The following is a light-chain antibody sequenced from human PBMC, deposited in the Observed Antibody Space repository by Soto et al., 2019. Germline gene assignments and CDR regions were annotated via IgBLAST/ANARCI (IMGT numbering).Light chain of an antibody. V-gene: IGKV1-5*03. CDR1: QSLRNW. J-gene: IGKJ1*01. CDR3: QQYDTHSWT. CDR2: KAS. Sequence: DIQMTQSPSTLSASVGGRVTITCRASQSLRNWLAWYQQKPGKAPKLLIYKASSLESGVPSRFSGSGSGAEFTLTINGLQPDDFATYYCQQYDTHSWTFGQGTKV.